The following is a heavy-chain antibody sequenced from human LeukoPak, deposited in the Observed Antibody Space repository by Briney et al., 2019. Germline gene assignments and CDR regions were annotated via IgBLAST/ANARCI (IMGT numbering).Heavy chain of an antibody. CDR3: ARDFGIAARPRDY. V-gene: IGHV4-34*01. CDR2: INHTGST. D-gene: IGHD6-6*01. CDR1: RESFSIYY. J-gene: IGHJ4*02. Sequence: SETLSLTCTVYRESFSIYYWIWIRQPPGKGLEWIGDINHTGSTNYNPSLKSRVTISVDTSKNQFSLKLSSVTAADTAVYYCARDFGIAARPRDYWGQGTLVTVSS.